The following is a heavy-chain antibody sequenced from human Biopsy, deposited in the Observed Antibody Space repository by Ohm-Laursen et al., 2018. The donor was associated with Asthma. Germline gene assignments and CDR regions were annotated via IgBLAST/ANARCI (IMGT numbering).Heavy chain of an antibody. V-gene: IGHV1-69*13. Sequence: ASVKVSCKAPGGTFSNFAISWVRQAPGQGLEWLGGIMTVFGTTNYAQKIQGRVTITADESTSTAYMEVTNLRSEDTAIYYCARCQVGYSSGWSLLLKKIYYSGMDVWGQGTAVTVSS. D-gene: IGHD6-19*01. CDR2: IMTVFGTT. CDR1: GGTFSNFA. CDR3: ARCQVGYSSGWSLLLKKIYYSGMDV. J-gene: IGHJ6*02.